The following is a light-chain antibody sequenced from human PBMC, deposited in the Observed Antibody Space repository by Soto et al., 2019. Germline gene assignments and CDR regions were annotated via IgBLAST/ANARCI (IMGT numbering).Light chain of an antibody. CDR3: SSYTSSSTYVV. V-gene: IGLV2-14*01. J-gene: IGLJ2*01. CDR2: DVS. Sequence: QSALTQPASVSGSPGQSINISCTGTSSDIGGYHYVSWYQQYPGKAPKLMIYDVSNRPSGVSNRFSGSKSGNTASLTISGLQADDEADYYCSSYTSSSTYVVFGGGTKLTVL. CDR1: SSDIGGYHY.